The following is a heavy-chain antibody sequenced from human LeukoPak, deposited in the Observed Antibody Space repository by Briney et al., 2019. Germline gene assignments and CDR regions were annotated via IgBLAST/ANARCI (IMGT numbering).Heavy chain of an antibody. CDR3: ARALGYGDLDY. CDR2: IWYDGSNK. J-gene: IGHJ4*02. D-gene: IGHD4-17*01. Sequence: GGSLRLSCAASGFTFSSYGMHWVRQAPGKGLEWVAVIWYDGSNKYYADSVKGRFTISRDNSKNTLYLQMNSLRAEDTAVYYCARALGYGDLDYWGQGTLVTVSS. CDR1: GFTFSSYG. V-gene: IGHV3-33*01.